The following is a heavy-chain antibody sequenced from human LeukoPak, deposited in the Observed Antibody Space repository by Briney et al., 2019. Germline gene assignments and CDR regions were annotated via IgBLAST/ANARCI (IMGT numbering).Heavy chain of an antibody. CDR2: IKSKTDGGTT. CDR3: TTLERDGYNFGAYYYYYYMDV. CDR1: GFTFSNAW. J-gene: IGHJ6*03. D-gene: IGHD5-24*01. Sequence: PGGSLRLSCAASGFTFSNAWMSWVRQAPGKGLEWVGRIKSKTDGGTTDYAAPVKGRFTISRDDSKNTLYLQMSSLKTEDTAVYYCTTLERDGYNFGAYYYYYYMDVWGKGTTVTVSS. V-gene: IGHV3-15*01.